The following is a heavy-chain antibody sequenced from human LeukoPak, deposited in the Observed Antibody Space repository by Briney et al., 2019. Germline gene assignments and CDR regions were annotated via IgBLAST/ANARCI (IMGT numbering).Heavy chain of an antibody. CDR2: ISYDGSNK. CDR3: AKDAVYGSGSYYTRGYYYYMDV. J-gene: IGHJ6*03. Sequence: GGSLRLSCGASGFTFSSYGMHWVRQAPGKGLEWVAVISYDGSNKYYADSVKGRFTISRDNSKNTLYLQMNSLRAEDTAVYYCAKDAVYGSGSYYTRGYYYYMDVWGKGTTVTVSS. D-gene: IGHD3-10*01. CDR1: GFTFSSYG. V-gene: IGHV3-30*18.